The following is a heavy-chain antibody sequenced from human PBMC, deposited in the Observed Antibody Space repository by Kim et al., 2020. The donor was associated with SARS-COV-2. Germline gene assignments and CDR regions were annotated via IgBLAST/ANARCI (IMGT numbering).Heavy chain of an antibody. D-gene: IGHD1-7*01. CDR2: INPNSGGT. V-gene: IGHV1-2*06. CDR1: GYTFTGYY. CDR3: ARRRAGTTGGALDY. J-gene: IGHJ4*02. Sequence: ASVKVSCKASGYTFTGYYMHWVRQAPGQGLEWMGRINPNSGGTNYAQKFQGRVTMTRDTSISTAYMELSRLRSDDTAVYYCARRRAGTTGGALDYWGQGTLVTVSS.